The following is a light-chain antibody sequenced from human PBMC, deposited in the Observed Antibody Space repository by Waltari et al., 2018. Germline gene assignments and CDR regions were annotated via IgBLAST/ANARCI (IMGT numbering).Light chain of an antibody. CDR2: DAS. CDR3: QQYGSSPRFT. V-gene: IGKV3-20*01. CDR1: LSLSSSY. Sequence: EIVLTRSPCTLSLSTGERATLTCRASLSLSSSYLAWYQQKPGQAPRLLIYDASSRATGIPDRFSGRGSGTDFTLTISRLEPEDFAVYYCQQYGSSPRFTFGPGTKVDIK. J-gene: IGKJ3*01.